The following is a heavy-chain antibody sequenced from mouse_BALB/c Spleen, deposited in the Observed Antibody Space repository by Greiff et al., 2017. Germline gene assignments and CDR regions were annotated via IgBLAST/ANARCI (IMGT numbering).Heavy chain of an antibody. J-gene: IGHJ1*01. CDR2: ISDGGSYT. Sequence: EVKLVESGGGLVKPGGSLKLSCAASGFTFSDYYMYWVRQTPEKRLEWVATISDGGSYTYYPDSVKGRFTISRDNAKNNLYLQMSSLKSEDTAMYYCARGGGNYEDWYFDVWGAGTTVTVSS. V-gene: IGHV5-4*02. D-gene: IGHD2-1*01. CDR3: ARGGGNYEDWYFDV. CDR1: GFTFSDYY.